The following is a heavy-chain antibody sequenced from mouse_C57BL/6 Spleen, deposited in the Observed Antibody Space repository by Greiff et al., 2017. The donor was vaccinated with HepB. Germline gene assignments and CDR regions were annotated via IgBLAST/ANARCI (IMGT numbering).Heavy chain of an antibody. CDR2: ISTYYGDA. CDR1: GYTFTDYA. D-gene: IGHD1-1*01. J-gene: IGHJ2*01. V-gene: IGHV1-67*01. Sequence: QVQLKESGPELVRPGVSVKISCKGSGYTFTDYAMHWVKQSHAKSLEWIGVISTYYGDASYNQKFKDKATMTVDKSSSTAYMELARLTSEDSAVYYCAMFHYYGSSYGHYFDYWGQGTTLTVSS. CDR3: AMFHYYGSSYGHYFDY.